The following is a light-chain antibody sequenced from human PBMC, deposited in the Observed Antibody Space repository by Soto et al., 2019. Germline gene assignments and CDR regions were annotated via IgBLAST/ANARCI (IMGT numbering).Light chain of an antibody. CDR3: QHYNYWPYT. V-gene: IGKV3-20*01. CDR1: QSVSSSY. CDR2: GAS. Sequence: EIVLSQSPGTLSLSQGERATLSCRASQSVSSSYLAWYQQKPGQAPRLLIYGASSRATGIPDRFSGSGSGTDFTLTISSLQSEDFAVYYCQHYNYWPYTFGQGTKVDI. J-gene: IGKJ2*01.